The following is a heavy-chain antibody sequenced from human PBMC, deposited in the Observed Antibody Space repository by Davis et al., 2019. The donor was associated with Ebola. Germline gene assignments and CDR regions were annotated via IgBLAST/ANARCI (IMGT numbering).Heavy chain of an antibody. D-gene: IGHD6-19*01. CDR2: IYYSGST. V-gene: IGHV4-59*01. CDR1: GGSISSYY. Sequence: GSLRLSCTVSGGSISSYYWSWIRQPPGKGLEWIGYIYYSGSTNYNPSLKSRVTISVDTSKNQFSLKLSSVTAADTAVYYCARDLKQWLVTGSLVFWGQGTLVTVSS. J-gene: IGHJ4*02. CDR3: ARDLKQWLVTGSLVF.